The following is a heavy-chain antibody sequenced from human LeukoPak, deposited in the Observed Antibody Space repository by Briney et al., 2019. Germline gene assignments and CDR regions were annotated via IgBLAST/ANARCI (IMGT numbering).Heavy chain of an antibody. CDR3: ARWRQQPDYNYYYYMDV. D-gene: IGHD6-13*01. CDR1: GYTFTGYY. J-gene: IGHJ6*03. Sequence: ASVKVSCKASGYTFTGYYMHWVRQAPGQGPEWMGRINPNSGGTNYAQKFQGRVTMTRDTSISTAYMELSSLRSDDTAVYYCARWRQQPDYNYYYYMDVWGKGTTVTVSS. CDR2: INPNSGGT. V-gene: IGHV1-2*06.